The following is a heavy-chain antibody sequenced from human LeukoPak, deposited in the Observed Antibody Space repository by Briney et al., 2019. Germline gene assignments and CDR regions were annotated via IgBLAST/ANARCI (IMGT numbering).Heavy chain of an antibody. CDR3: AILNCTNGVCDAFDI. Sequence: SETLSLTCTVSGGSISSYYWSWIRRPAGKGLEWIGRIYTSGSTYYNPSLKSRVTISVDTSKNQFSLKLSSVTAADTAVYYCAILNCTNGVCDAFDIWGQGTMVTVSS. V-gene: IGHV4-4*07. CDR2: IYTSGST. CDR1: GGSISSYY. D-gene: IGHD2-8*01. J-gene: IGHJ3*02.